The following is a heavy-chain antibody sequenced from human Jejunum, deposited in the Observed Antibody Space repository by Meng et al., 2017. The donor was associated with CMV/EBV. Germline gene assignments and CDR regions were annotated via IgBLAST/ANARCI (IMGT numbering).Heavy chain of an antibody. D-gene: IGHD2-21*01. J-gene: IGHJ6*02. Sequence: SEFTFSSYWMNWVRQVPGKGLEWVANIKQDGGERYYVESVKGRFTISRNNARNSLFLQMDGLRAEDTAVYYCARQKCGGDCDMDVWGQGTTVTVSS. CDR2: IKQDGGER. V-gene: IGHV3-7*01. CDR1: EFTFSSYW. CDR3: ARQKCGGDCDMDV.